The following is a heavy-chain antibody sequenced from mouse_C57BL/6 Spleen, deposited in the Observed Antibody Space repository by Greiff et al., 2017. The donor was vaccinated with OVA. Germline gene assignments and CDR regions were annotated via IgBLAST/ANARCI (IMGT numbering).Heavy chain of an antibody. J-gene: IGHJ4*01. Sequence: VQLQQSGPELVKPGASVKISCKASGYAFSSSWMNWVKQRPGKGLEWIGRIYPGDGDTNYNGKFKGKATLTADKSSSTAYMQLSSLTSEDSAVYFCARGTYYSNSGDYWGQGTSVTVSS. V-gene: IGHV1-82*01. CDR1: GYAFSSSW. CDR2: IYPGDGDT. D-gene: IGHD2-5*01. CDR3: ARGTYYSNSGDY.